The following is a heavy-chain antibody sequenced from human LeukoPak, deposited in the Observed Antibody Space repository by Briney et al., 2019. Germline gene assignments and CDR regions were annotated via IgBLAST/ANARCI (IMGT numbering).Heavy chain of an antibody. CDR1: GFTFSSYA. CDR3: AKVVRGVTYYFDY. Sequence: GGSLRPSCAASGFTFSSYAMSWVRQAPGKGLEWVSAISGSGGSTYYADSVKGRFTISRDNSKNTLYLQMNSLRAEDTAVYYCAKVVRGVTYYFDYWGQGTLVTVSS. V-gene: IGHV3-23*01. D-gene: IGHD3-10*01. CDR2: ISGSGGST. J-gene: IGHJ4*02.